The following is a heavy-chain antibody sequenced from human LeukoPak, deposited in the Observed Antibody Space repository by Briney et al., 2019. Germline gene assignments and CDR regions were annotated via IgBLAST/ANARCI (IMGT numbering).Heavy chain of an antibody. CDR2: ISSSSTYI. J-gene: IGHJ4*02. Sequence: GSLRLSCAASGFTLSGYSMNWVRQAPGKGLEWVSSISSSSTYIYYADSVKGRFTISRDNAKNSLYLQMNSLRAEDTAVYYCSSRGINYYDSGGYTYWCQGTLVTVSS. D-gene: IGHD3-22*01. CDR1: GFTLSGYS. V-gene: IGHV3-21*01. CDR3: SSRGINYYDSGGYTY.